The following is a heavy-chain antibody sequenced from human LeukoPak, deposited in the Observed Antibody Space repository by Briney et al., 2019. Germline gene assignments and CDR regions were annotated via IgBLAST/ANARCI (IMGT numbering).Heavy chain of an antibody. CDR3: AKEVSSRSCSLGYMDV. CDR2: ISGSGGST. Sequence: QPGGSLRLSCAASGFTFSDYYMSWVRQAPGKGLEWVSAISGSGGSTYYADSVKGRFTSSRDNSKNTLYLQMNSLRAEDTAVYYCAKEVSSRSCSLGYMDVWGKGTTVTVSS. D-gene: IGHD6-13*01. CDR1: GFTFSDYY. J-gene: IGHJ6*03. V-gene: IGHV3-23*01.